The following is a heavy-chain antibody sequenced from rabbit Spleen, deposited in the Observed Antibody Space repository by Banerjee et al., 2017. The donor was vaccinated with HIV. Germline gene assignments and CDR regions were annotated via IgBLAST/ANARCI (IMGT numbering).Heavy chain of an antibody. D-gene: IGHD2-1*01. Sequence: QSLEESGGDLVKPEGSLTLTCTASGFSFSSSYYMCWVRQAPGKGPECIACIYADRSGSTYYASWAKGRFTISRSSSTTVTLEMTSLTAADTATYFCARGSAAMTMVITGYYLNLWDPGTLVTVS. CDR3: ARGSAAMTMVITGYYLNL. J-gene: IGHJ4*01. CDR2: IYADRSGST. V-gene: IGHV1S40*01. CDR1: GFSFSSSYY.